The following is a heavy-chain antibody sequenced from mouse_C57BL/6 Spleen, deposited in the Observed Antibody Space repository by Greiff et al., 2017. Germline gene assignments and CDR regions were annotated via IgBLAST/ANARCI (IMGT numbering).Heavy chain of an antibody. V-gene: IGHV1-80*01. CDR2: IYPGDGDT. CDR1: GYAFSSYW. D-gene: IGHD1-1*01. CDR3: ARGGIYYGSSPYAMYY. Sequence: VQLQESGAELVKPGASVKISCKASGYAFSSYWMNWVKQRPGKGLEWIGQIYPGDGDTNYNGKFKGKATLTADKSSSTAYMQLSSLTSEDSAVYFCARGGIYYGSSPYAMYYWGQGTSVTVSS. J-gene: IGHJ4*01.